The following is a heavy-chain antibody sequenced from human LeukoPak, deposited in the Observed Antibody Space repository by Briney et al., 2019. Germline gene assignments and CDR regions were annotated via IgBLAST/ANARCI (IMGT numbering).Heavy chain of an antibody. CDR3: SRHVYPYYYYYMDV. CDR1: GGSISKSSY. Sequence: PSETLSLTCAVSGGSISKSSYWGWIRQPPGKGLEWIGSIYYSGSTYYNRSLRSRVTVSVDTSTNPSSLTLRSVTAPDPAGYSPSRHVYPYYYYYMDVWGKGTTVTVSS. V-gene: IGHV4-39*01. D-gene: IGHD5/OR15-5a*01. CDR2: IYYSGST. J-gene: IGHJ6*03.